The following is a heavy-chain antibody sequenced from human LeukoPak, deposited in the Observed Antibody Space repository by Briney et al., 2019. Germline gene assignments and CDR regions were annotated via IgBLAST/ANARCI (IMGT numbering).Heavy chain of an antibody. V-gene: IGHV1-46*01. CDR3: ARDLYYYDSSGLRTHAFDI. J-gene: IGHJ3*02. CDR2: INPSGGST. Sequence: ASVKVSCKASGYTFTSYYMHWVRQAPGQGLEWMGIINPSGGSTSYAQKFQGRVTMTRDTSTSTVYMELSSLRSEDTAVYYCARDLYYYDSSGLRTHAFDIWGQGTMVTVSS. D-gene: IGHD3-22*01. CDR1: GYTFTSYY.